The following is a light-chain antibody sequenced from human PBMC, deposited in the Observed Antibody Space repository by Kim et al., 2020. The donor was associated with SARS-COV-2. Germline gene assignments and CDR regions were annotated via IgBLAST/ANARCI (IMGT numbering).Light chain of an antibody. J-gene: IGKJ1*01. CDR3: QQYNSYSRT. CDR1: QSISSW. CDR2: DAS. Sequence: ASVGDRVTITCRASQSISSWLAWYQQKPWKAPKLLIYDASSLRSGVPSRFSGSGSGTEFTLTISSLQPDDFATYYCQQYNSYSRTFGQGTKVDIK. V-gene: IGKV1-5*01.